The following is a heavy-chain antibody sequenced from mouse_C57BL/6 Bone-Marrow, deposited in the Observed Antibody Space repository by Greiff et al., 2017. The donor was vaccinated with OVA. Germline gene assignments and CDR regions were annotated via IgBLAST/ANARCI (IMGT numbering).Heavy chain of an antibody. D-gene: IGHD1-1*01. Sequence: QVQLQQPGAELVRPGTSVKLSCKASGYTFTSYWMHWVKQRPGQGLEWIGVIDPSDSYTNYNQKFKGKATLTVDTSSSTAYMQLSSLTSEDSTVDYCSYYYGSSPYDDWGQGTTLTVSS. CDR3: SYYYGSSPYDD. J-gene: IGHJ2*01. V-gene: IGHV1-59*01. CDR1: GYTFTSYW. CDR2: IDPSDSYT.